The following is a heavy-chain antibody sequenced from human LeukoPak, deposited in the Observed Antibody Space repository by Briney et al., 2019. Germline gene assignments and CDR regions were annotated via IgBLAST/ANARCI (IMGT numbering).Heavy chain of an antibody. V-gene: IGHV4-59*12. CDR3: ARGPAFNRRTRGLYYFDY. CDR1: GGSISSYY. Sequence: SETLSLTCTVSGGSISSYYWSWIRQPPGKGLEWIGYIYYSGSTNYNPSLKSRVTISVDTSKNQFSLKLSSVTAADTAVCYCARGPAFNRRTRGLYYFDYWGQGTLVTVSS. D-gene: IGHD3-10*01. J-gene: IGHJ4*02. CDR2: IYYSGST.